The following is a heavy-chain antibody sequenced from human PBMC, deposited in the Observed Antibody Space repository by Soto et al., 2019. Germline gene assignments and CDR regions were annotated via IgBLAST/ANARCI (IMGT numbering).Heavy chain of an antibody. Sequence: VQLVQSGAEVKKPGSSVKVSCKASGGTFSSYAISWVRQAPGQGLEWMGGISPIFGTANYAQTFQGRVTTTADQTTSTDYMELSSLRSEDRAAYYSAGSPTVIVVVPAARLANYYYYGMDVGGQGTTVTVSS. D-gene: IGHD2-2*01. J-gene: IGHJ6*02. CDR2: ISPIFGTA. V-gene: IGHV1-69*01. CDR1: GGTFSSYA. CDR3: AGSPTVIVVVPAARLANYYYYGMDV.